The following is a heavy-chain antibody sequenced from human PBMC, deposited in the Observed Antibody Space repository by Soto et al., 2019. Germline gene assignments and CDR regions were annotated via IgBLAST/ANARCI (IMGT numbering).Heavy chain of an antibody. CDR1: GFTVSSKY. Sequence: SLRLSCAASGFTVSSKYMTWVRQAPGKGLEWVSVIYGGGTTYYADSVKGRFTISRDNSKNTLYLQMNSLRAEDTAVYYCASGGSSLNFDFWGQGTLVTVSS. CDR3: ASGGSSLNFDF. V-gene: IGHV3-53*01. J-gene: IGHJ4*02. D-gene: IGHD6-6*01. CDR2: IYGGGTT.